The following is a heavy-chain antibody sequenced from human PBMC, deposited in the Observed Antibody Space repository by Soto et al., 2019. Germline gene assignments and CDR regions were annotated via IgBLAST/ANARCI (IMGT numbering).Heavy chain of an antibody. CDR1: GYTFTRDD. CDR2: INPSGGNT. J-gene: IGHJ4*02. D-gene: IGHD3-3*01. CDR3: ASRLFGLGSLDC. Sequence: ASVKVSCKAAGYTFTRDDMHWVRQAPGQGLEWMGIINPSGGNTSYAQKFQGRITMTRDTSTSTVYMELSSLRSEDTAVYYCASRLFGLGSLDCWGPGTLVTVSS. V-gene: IGHV1-46*01.